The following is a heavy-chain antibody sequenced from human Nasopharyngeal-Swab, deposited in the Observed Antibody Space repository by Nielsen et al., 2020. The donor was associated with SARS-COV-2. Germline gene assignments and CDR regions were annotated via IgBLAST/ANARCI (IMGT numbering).Heavy chain of an antibody. CDR2: INSDGSST. J-gene: IGHJ4*02. D-gene: IGHD2-2*01. CDR3: ARDSPVYCSSTSCYLD. CDR1: GFTFDDYA. V-gene: IGHV3-74*01. Sequence: GESLKISYTASGFTFDDYAMHWVRQAPGKGLVWVSRINSDGSSTSYADSVKGRFTISRDNAKNTLYLQMNSLRAEDTAVYYCARDSPVYCSSTSCYLDWGQGTLVTVSS.